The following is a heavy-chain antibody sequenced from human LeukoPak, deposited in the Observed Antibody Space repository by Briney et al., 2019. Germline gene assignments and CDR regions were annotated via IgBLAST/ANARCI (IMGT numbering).Heavy chain of an antibody. D-gene: IGHD3-9*01. Sequence: GESLRLSCAASGFTFSDYYMSWIRQAPGKGLEWVSYISSSGSTIYYADSVKGRFTISRDNAKKSLYLQMNSLRAEDTAVYYCARDLSLTGYNSFDYWGQGTLVTVPS. J-gene: IGHJ4*02. CDR2: ISSSGSTI. V-gene: IGHV3-11*01. CDR1: GFTFSDYY. CDR3: ARDLSLTGYNSFDY.